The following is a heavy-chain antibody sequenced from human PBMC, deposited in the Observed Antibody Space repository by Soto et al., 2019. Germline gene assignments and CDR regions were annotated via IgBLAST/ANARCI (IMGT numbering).Heavy chain of an antibody. Sequence: KVSCKASGYTFTSYGISWVRQAPGQGLEWMGWISAYNGNTNYAQKLQGRVTMTTDTSTSTAYMELRSLRTEDTALYYCAKEGSLTFGGVILGDYFDYWGQGTLVTVSS. CDR3: AKEGSLTFGGVILGDYFDY. D-gene: IGHD3-16*02. V-gene: IGHV1-18*01. J-gene: IGHJ4*02. CDR1: GYTFTSYG. CDR2: ISAYNGNT.